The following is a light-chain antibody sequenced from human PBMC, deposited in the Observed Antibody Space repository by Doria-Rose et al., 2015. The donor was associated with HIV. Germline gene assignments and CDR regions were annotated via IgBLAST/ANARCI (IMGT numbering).Light chain of an antibody. CDR2: DGS. CDR3: HQYGSPWT. Sequence: TQSPGTLSLSPGERATLSCRASQSFSSTYLAWYQQKPGQAPSLLIYDGSCMATGIADRFSASESGTDFTLTINRLEPEDFVLYYCHQYGSPWTFGQGTKVEI. V-gene: IGKV3-20*01. J-gene: IGKJ1*01. CDR1: QSFSSTY.